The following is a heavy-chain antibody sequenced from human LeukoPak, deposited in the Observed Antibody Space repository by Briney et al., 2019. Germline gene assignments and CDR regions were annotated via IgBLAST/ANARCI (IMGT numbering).Heavy chain of an antibody. J-gene: IGHJ4*02. CDR3: ARRPSEGYYYDPGFDC. V-gene: IGHV3-7*01. CDR2: IKQDGSEK. CDR1: GFTFSTYW. Sequence: QAGGSLRLSCAASGFTFSTYWMSWVRQAPGKGLEWVANIKQDGSEKYYVDSVKGRFTISRDNAKNSLYLQMNSLRAEDTAVYYCARRPSEGYYYDPGFDCWGQGTLVTVSS. D-gene: IGHD3-22*01.